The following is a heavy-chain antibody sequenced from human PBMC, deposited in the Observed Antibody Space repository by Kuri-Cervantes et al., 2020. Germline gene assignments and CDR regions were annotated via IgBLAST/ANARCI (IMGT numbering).Heavy chain of an antibody. V-gene: IGHV1-69*13. D-gene: IGHD3-3*01. J-gene: IGHJ4*02. CDR1: GGTFSSYA. CDR2: IIPIFGTA. Sequence: SVKVSCKASGGTFSSYAISWVRQAPGQGLEWMGGIIPIFGTANYAQKFQGRVTITADESTSTVYMELSSLRSEDTAVYYCARGEDLLRFLECYQNWGQGTLVTVSS. CDR3: ARGEDLLRFLECYQN.